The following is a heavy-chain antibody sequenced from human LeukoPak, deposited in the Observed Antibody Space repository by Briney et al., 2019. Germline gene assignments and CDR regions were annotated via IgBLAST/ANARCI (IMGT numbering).Heavy chain of an antibody. CDR3: AGERYCNSSSCYGNWFDP. CDR1: GGSISSYY. J-gene: IGHJ5*02. V-gene: IGHV4-59*08. D-gene: IGHD2-2*01. Sequence: PSETLSLTCTVSGGSISSYYWSWIRQPPGKGLEWIGYIYYSGSTNYNPSLKSRVTISVDTSKNQFSLKLSSVTAADTAVYYCAGERYCNSSSCYGNWFDPWGQGTLVTVSS. CDR2: IYYSGST.